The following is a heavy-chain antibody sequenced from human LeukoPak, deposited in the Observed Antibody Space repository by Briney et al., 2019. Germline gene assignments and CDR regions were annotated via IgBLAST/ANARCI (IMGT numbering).Heavy chain of an antibody. CDR3: ARTRYYYGSRSYGAPYYFDY. D-gene: IGHD3-10*01. V-gene: IGHV3-21*06. J-gene: IGHJ4*02. Sequence: GGSLRLSCSASGFTFSSYAMHWVRQAPGKGLEWVSAISTTGSYVHYIDSVKGRFTISRDDAQNSLFLQMNSLRAEDTAVYYCARTRYYYGSRSYGAPYYFDYWGQGTLVTVSS. CDR1: GFTFSSYA. CDR2: ISTTGSYV.